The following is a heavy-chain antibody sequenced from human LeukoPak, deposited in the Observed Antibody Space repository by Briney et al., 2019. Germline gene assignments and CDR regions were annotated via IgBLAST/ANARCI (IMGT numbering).Heavy chain of an antibody. J-gene: IGHJ3*02. V-gene: IGHV3-15*01. CDR3: ARDKRDAFDI. Sequence: GGSLRLSCAASGFIFNSAWMSWVRQAPGNGLEWVGRIKSKTEGEATDYAAPVKGRFSLSRDDSKNTLYLQMNSLRAEDTAVYYCARDKRDAFDIWGQGTMVTVSS. CDR2: IKSKTEGEAT. CDR1: GFIFNSAW.